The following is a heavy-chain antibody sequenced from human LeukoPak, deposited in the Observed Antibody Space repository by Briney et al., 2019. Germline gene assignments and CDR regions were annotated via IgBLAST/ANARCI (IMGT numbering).Heavy chain of an antibody. J-gene: IGHJ4*02. CDR3: ARKASIRGGFH. V-gene: IGHV4-39*07. Sequence: PSETLSLTCTVSGGSISSGGYYWSWLRRPPGKGLEWIGEINHSGSTNYNPSLKSRITISVDTSKNQFSLKLISVTAADTAVYYCARKASIRGGFHWGQGTLVTVSS. D-gene: IGHD2-2*01. CDR1: GGSISSGGYY. CDR2: INHSGST.